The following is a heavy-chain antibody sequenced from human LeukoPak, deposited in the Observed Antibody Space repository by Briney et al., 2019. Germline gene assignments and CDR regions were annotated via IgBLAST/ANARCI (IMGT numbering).Heavy chain of an antibody. CDR3: ARDPPGYSGYVLGY. J-gene: IGHJ4*02. D-gene: IGHD5-12*01. V-gene: IGHV1-2*02. Sequence: VKVSCKASGYTFTGYYTHWVRQAPGQGLEWMGWINPNSGGTNYAQKFQGRVTMTRDTSISTAYMELSRLRSDDTAVYYCARDPPGYSGYVLGYWGQGTLVTVSS. CDR1: GYTFTGYY. CDR2: INPNSGGT.